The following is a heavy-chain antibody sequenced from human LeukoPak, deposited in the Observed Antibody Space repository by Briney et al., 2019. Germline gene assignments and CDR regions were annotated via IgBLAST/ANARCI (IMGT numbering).Heavy chain of an antibody. D-gene: IGHD6-13*01. CDR2: NSAYNGDT. CDR1: GYTFTSYG. CDR3: AREKIAAAGTSLDY. Sequence: ASVKVSCKASGYTFTSYGINWVRQAPGQGLEWMGWNSAYNGDTNYAQKFQGRVTMTTDTTTSTAYMEVRGLRSDDTAVYYCAREKIAAAGTSLDYWGQGTLVTVSS. J-gene: IGHJ4*02. V-gene: IGHV1-18*01.